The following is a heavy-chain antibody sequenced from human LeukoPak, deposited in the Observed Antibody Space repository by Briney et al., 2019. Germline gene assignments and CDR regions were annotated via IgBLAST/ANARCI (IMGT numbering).Heavy chain of an antibody. CDR1: GFTFSSYA. D-gene: IGHD6-13*01. CDR2: ISYDGSNK. V-gene: IGHV3-30-3*01. CDR3: ARIYSSSWFDY. Sequence: GGSLRLSCAASGFTFSSYAMHWVRQAPGKGLEWVAVISYDGSNKYYADSVKGRFTISRDNAKNSLYLQMNSLRAEDTAVYYCARIYSSSWFDYWGQGTLVTVSS. J-gene: IGHJ4*02.